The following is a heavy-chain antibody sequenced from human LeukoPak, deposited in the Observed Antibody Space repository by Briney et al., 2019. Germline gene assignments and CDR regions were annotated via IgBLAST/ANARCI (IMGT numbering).Heavy chain of an antibody. CDR1: GGSISSYY. Sequence: PSETLSLTCTVSGGSISSYYWSWIRQPPGKGLEWIGYIYYSGSTNYNPSLKSRVTISVDTSKNQFSLKLSSVTAADTAVYYCARDRIGSGWYLFDYWGQGTLVTVSS. V-gene: IGHV4-59*01. D-gene: IGHD6-19*01. CDR3: ARDRIGSGWYLFDY. J-gene: IGHJ4*02. CDR2: IYYSGST.